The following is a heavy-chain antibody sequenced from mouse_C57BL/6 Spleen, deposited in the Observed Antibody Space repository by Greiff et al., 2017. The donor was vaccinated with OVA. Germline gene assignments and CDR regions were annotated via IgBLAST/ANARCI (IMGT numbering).Heavy chain of an antibody. CDR2: IYPGDGDT. CDR3: AREGGQDGDYFDY. V-gene: IGHV1-82*01. CDR1: GYAFSSSW. J-gene: IGHJ2*01. D-gene: IGHD1-1*02. Sequence: VQLQQSGPELVKPGASVKISCKASGYAFSSSWMNWVKQRPGKGLEWIGRIYPGDGDTNYNGKFKGKATLTADKSSSTAYMQLSSLTSEDSAVYFGAREGGQDGDYFDYWGQGTTLTVSS.